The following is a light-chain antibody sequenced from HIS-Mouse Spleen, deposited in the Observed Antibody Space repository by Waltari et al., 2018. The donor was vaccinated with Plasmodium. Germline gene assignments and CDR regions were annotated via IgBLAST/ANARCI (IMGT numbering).Light chain of an antibody. CDR3: QQYNSYSWT. J-gene: IGKJ1*01. CDR2: KAS. V-gene: IGKV1-5*03. CDR1: QSISSR. Sequence: DIQMTQSPSTLSASVGDRVTITCRASQSISSRLAWYQQKPGKAPKLLLYKASSLESGVPSRFSGSGSGTEFTLTISSLQPDDFATYYCQQYNSYSWTFGQGTKVEIK.